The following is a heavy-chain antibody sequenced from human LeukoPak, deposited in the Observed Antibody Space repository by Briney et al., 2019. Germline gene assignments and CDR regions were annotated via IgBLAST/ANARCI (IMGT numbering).Heavy chain of an antibody. Sequence: PSGTLSLTCAVSGGSISSYNWWNWVRQSPVKGLEWIGEMFHSGATNYNPSLKSRVTMSVDTSKNQFSLKLSSVTAADTAVYYCARRFYDSSGYYPTFDYWGQGTLVTVSS. CDR1: GGSISSYNW. V-gene: IGHV4-4*02. CDR3: ARRFYDSSGYYPTFDY. CDR2: MFHSGAT. D-gene: IGHD3-22*01. J-gene: IGHJ4*02.